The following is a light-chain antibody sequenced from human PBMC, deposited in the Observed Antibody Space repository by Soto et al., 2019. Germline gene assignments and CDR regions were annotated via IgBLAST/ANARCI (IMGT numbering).Light chain of an antibody. J-gene: IGKJ1*01. CDR2: AAS. CDR3: QQSYNSPRT. Sequence: GDRVTITCRASQSISSYLNWYQQKPGKAPKLLIYAASSLQSGVPSRFSGSGSGTDFTLTISSLQPEDSAIYYCQQSYNSPRTFGQGTKVDI. V-gene: IGKV1-39*01. CDR1: QSISSY.